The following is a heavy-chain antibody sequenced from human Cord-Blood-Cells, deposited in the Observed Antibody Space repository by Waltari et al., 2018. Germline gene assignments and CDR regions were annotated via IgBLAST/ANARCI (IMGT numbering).Heavy chain of an antibody. CDR2: IRRKANSYAT. V-gene: IGHV3-73*02. J-gene: IGHJ4*02. Sequence: EVQLVESGGGLVQPGGSLKLSCAASGFTFSGSAMHEVRQASGKGRGGVGRIRRKANSYATAYAASVKGRFTSARDDSKNTAYLQMNSLKTEDTAVYYCTPGDEGYWGQGTLVTVSS. D-gene: IGHD7-27*01. CDR3: TPGDEGY. CDR1: GFTFSGSA.